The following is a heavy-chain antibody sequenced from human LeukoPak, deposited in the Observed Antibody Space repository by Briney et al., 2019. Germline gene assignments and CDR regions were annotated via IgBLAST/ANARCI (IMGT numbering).Heavy chain of an antibody. D-gene: IGHD3-22*01. J-gene: IGHJ5*02. CDR2: IYYSGST. V-gene: IGHV4-59*01. Sequence: SETLSLTCTVSGGSISSYYWSWIRQPPGKGLEWIGDIYYSGSTNYNPSLQSRVTISVDTSKNQFSLKLTSVTAADTAVYYCARFCNYYDSSGYYYGFDPWGQGTLVTVSS. CDR1: GGSISSYY. CDR3: ARFCNYYDSSGYYYGFDP.